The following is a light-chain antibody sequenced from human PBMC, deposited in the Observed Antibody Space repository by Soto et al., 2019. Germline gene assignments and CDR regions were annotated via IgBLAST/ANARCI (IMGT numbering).Light chain of an antibody. CDR1: SSNIGGTNY. V-gene: IGLV1-40*01. CDR3: QSYDSSLRVYVV. J-gene: IGLJ2*01. Sequence: QSVLTQPPSASGTPGQKVFISCSGSSSNIGGTNYAYWYQQLPGAAPKLLMHGNNDRPSGVSDRFSASKSGTSASLAITGLQAEDEADYYCQSYDSSLRVYVVFGGGTKLTVL. CDR2: GNN.